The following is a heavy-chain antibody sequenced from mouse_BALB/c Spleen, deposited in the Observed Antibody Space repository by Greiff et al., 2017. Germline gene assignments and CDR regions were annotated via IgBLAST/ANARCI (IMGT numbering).Heavy chain of an antibody. CDR3: ARQGDGYLDY. D-gene: IGHD2-3*01. V-gene: IGHV5-12-2*01. Sequence: EVQVVESGGGLVQPGGSLKLSCAASGFTFSSYTMSWVRQTPEKRLEWVAYISNGGGSTYYPDTVKGRFTISRDNAKNTLYLQMSSLKSEDTAMYYCARQGDGYLDYWGQGTTLTVSS. J-gene: IGHJ2*01. CDR2: ISNGGGST. CDR1: GFTFSSYT.